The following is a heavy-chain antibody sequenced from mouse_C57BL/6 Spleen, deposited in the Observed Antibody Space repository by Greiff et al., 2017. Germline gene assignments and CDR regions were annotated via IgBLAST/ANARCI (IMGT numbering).Heavy chain of an antibody. CDR2: IHPNSGST. V-gene: IGHV1-64*01. CDR3: ATSGGYSNYVGAY. D-gene: IGHD2-5*01. CDR1: GYTFTSYW. J-gene: IGHJ3*01. Sequence: QVQLQQPGAELVKPGASVKLSCKASGYTFTSYWMHWVKQRPGQGLEWIGMIHPNSGSTNYNEKFKSKATLTVDKSSSTAYMQLSSLTSEDSAVYYCATSGGYSNYVGAYWGQGTLVTVSA.